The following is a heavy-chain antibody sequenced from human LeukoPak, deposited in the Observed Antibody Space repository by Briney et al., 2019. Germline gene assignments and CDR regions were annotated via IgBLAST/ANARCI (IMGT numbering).Heavy chain of an antibody. CDR1: GFTFSSYG. J-gene: IGHJ6*04. Sequence: PGGSLRLSCAASGFTFSSYGMHWVRQAPGKGLEWVAVIWYDGSNKYYADSVKGRFTISRDNSKNTPYLQMNSLRAEDTAVYYCARDMCSSTSCYGDYYYGMDVWGKGATVTVSS. D-gene: IGHD2-2*01. V-gene: IGHV3-33*01. CDR3: ARDMCSSTSCYGDYYYGMDV. CDR2: IWYDGSNK.